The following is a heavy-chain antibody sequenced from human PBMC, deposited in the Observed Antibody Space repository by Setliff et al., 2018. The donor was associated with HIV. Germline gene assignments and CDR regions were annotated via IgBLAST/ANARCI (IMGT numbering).Heavy chain of an antibody. Sequence: TLSLTCAVSGVSITSATYYWSWIRHSPGKGLEWIGYIDYSGSAFYNPSLKSRLTISRDTSKNQFSLRLSSVTAADTAMYYCARHVGISIGGTRGDFDCWGQGTLVTV. V-gene: IGHV4-30-4*08. D-gene: IGHD6-13*01. J-gene: IGHJ4*02. CDR3: ARHVGISIGGTRGDFDC. CDR2: IDYSGSA. CDR1: GVSITSATYY.